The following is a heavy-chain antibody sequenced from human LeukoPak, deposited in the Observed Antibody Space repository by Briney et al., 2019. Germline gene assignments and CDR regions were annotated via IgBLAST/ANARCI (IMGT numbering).Heavy chain of an antibody. CDR2: ISAYNGNT. CDR3: ARVDVDYGDYVYYYYGMDV. Sequence: ASVKVSCKASGYTFTSYGISWVRQAPGQGLEWMGWISAYNGNTNYAQKLQGRVTMTTDTSTSTAYMELRSLRSDDTAVYYCARVDVDYGDYVYYYYGMDVWGQGTTATVSS. D-gene: IGHD4-17*01. V-gene: IGHV1-18*01. J-gene: IGHJ6*02. CDR1: GYTFTSYG.